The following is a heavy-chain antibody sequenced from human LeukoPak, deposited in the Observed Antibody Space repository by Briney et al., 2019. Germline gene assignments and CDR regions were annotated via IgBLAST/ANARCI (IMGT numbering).Heavy chain of an antibody. CDR3: ARDSVLYYFDY. J-gene: IGHJ4*02. V-gene: IGHV4-34*01. CDR2: INHSGSA. Sequence: SETLSLTCAVYGGSFSGYYWSWIRQPPGKGLEWIGEINHSGSANYNPSLKSRVTISRDTSKNHFSLELSSVTAADTAVYYCARDSVLYYFDYWGQGTLVTVSS. CDR1: GGSFSGYY. D-gene: IGHD2-21*01.